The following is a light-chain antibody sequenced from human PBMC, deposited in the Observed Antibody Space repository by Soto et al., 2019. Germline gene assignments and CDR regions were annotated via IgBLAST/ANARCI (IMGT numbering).Light chain of an antibody. CDR2: DAS. Sequence: EIVLTQSPATLSLSPGERATLSCRASQSIGSHLAWYQQKPGQPPKVLIYDASHRATGIPARFSGSGSGTDCTLTISSLEPEDFAVYYCQQRSNWPPLTFGGGTKVEIK. CDR1: QSIGSH. J-gene: IGKJ4*01. CDR3: QQRSNWPPLT. V-gene: IGKV3-11*01.